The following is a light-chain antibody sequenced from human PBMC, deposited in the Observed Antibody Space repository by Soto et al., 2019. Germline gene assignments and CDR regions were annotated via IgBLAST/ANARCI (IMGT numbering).Light chain of an antibody. CDR2: GAS. J-gene: IGKJ3*01. Sequence: EVVMTQSPATLSVSPGERATLSCRASQSVSNNLAWYQHKPGQAPRLLIYGASTRATGIPARFSGSGSGTEFTLTISSLQSEDFAIFYCQQYNYWPETFGPGTKVDIK. CDR3: QQYNYWPET. V-gene: IGKV3-15*01. CDR1: QSVSNN.